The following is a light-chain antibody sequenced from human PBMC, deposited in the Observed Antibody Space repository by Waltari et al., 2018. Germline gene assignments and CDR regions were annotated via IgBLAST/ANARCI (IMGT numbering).Light chain of an antibody. CDR2: KNN. V-gene: IGLV1-47*01. CDR1: NSNIGNNY. J-gene: IGLJ2*01. CDR3: AAWDDSLSVVI. Sequence: QSVLTQPTSASGTPGQTVAISCSGTNSNIGNNYVYWYLQLPGTAPKLLIYKNNPRPPGVPWRFSGSKSCTSPSLVISGLRSEDEADYFCAAWDDSLSVVIFGGGTKLTVL.